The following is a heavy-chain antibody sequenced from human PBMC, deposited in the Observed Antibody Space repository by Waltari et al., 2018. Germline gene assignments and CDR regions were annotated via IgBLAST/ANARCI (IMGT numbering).Heavy chain of an antibody. Sequence: QVQLQQWGAGLLKPSETLSLTCAVYGGSFSGYYWSCIRQPPGKGLEWIGEINHSGSTNYNPALKSRVTISVDTSKNQFSLKLSSVTAADTAVYYCARGFARGDIFDYWGQGTLVTVSS. D-gene: IGHD3-9*01. V-gene: IGHV4-34*01. CDR3: ARGFARGDIFDY. J-gene: IGHJ4*02. CDR1: GGSFSGYY. CDR2: INHSGST.